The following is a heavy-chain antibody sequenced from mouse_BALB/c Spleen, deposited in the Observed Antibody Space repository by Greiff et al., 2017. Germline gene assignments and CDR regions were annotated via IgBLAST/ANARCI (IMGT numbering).Heavy chain of an antibody. Sequence: VQLQESGPGLVAPSQSLSITCTVSGFSLTSYGVHWVRQPPGKGLGWLGVIWAGGSTNYNSALMSRLSISKDNSKGQVFLKMNSLQTDDTAMYYCARDGGSWFAYWGQGTLVTVSA. V-gene: IGHV2-9*02. CDR2: IWAGGST. CDR3: ARDGGSWFAY. J-gene: IGHJ3*01. CDR1: GFSLTSYG.